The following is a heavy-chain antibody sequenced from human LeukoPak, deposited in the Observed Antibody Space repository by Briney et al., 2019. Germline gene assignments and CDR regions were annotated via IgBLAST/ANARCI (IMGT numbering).Heavy chain of an antibody. CDR3: ARALVGATRAFDI. D-gene: IGHD1-26*01. CDR1: GGSISSYY. CDR2: IYHSGST. J-gene: IGHJ3*02. V-gene: IGHV4-59*01. Sequence: TSETLSLTYTVSGGSISSYYWSWIRQPPGKGLEWIGYIYHSGSTNYNPSLKSRVTISIDTSKNQFSLKLTSVTAADTAVYYCARALVGATRAFDIWGQGTMVTVSS.